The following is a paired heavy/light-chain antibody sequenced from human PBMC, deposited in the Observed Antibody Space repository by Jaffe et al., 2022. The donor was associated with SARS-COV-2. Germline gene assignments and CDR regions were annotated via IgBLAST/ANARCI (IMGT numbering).Heavy chain of an antibody. CDR2: INQDGGVK. D-gene: IGHD3-16*01. V-gene: IGHV3-7*01. J-gene: IGHJ4*02. CDR1: GLTFSNYW. Sequence: EVQLVESGGGLVQPGGSLRLSCAASGLTFSNYWMSWVRQAPGKGLEWVAHINQDGGVKYYVDSVNDRFTISRDNAKNSLYLQMNSLRAEDTAVYYCTNLSLWGQGTLVTVSS. CDR3: TNLSL.
Light chain of an antibody. V-gene: IGKV2-30*01. CDR1: QSLVYSDGNTH. J-gene: IGKJ2*01. CDR3: MQGIYWPHT. Sequence: DVVMTQSPLSLPVTLGQPASISCRSSQSLVYSDGNTHLNWFHQRPGQSPRRLIYHLSNRESGVPDRFSGSGSGTDFTLKISRVEAEDVGVYYCMQGIYWPHTFGQGTKLEI. CDR2: HLS.